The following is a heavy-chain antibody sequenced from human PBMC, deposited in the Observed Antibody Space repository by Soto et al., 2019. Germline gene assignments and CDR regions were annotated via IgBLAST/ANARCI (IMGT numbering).Heavy chain of an antibody. J-gene: IGHJ4*02. CDR1: GFTFSLYS. CDR2: ITSSSSYI. Sequence: GGSLRLSCAASGFTFSLYSMIWVRQAPGKGLEWVASITSSSSYIYYEDSLKGRFTISRDNARNSLFLQLDSLRAEDTAVYFCVRARSTDSRPDYWGQGTLVTVSS. CDR3: VRARSTDSRPDY. V-gene: IGHV3-21*01. D-gene: IGHD3-22*01.